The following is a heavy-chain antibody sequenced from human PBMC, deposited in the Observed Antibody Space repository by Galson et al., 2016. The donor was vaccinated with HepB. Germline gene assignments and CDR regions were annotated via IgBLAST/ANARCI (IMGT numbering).Heavy chain of an antibody. D-gene: IGHD6-13*01. CDR1: GFSLATSGVG. Sequence: PALVKPTQTLTLTCTFSGFSLATSGVGVGWIRQPPGKALEWLALIYWDDDKRYSPSLKSRLTITKDPSRSQVVLTMTTLDPVDTATYYCAHRQARGRSYYFDYWGPGTLVTVSS. V-gene: IGHV2-5*02. CDR2: IYWDDDK. CDR3: AHRQARGRSYYFDY. J-gene: IGHJ4*02.